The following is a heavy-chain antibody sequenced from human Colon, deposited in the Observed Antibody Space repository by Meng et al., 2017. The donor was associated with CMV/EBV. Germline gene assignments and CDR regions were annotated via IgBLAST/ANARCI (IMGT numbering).Heavy chain of an antibody. CDR1: GFTFHNYW. Sequence: LSFVPSGFTFHNYWIHWVRQGPGKGLVWVSRINGGGSSTNYADSVKGRFPISRDNAKNTLYLQMNSLRVEDTAVYYCVREGAYGDFDYWGQGTLVTVSS. J-gene: IGHJ4*02. CDR3: VREGAYGDFDY. D-gene: IGHD5-12*01. V-gene: IGHV3-74*01. CDR2: INGGGSST.